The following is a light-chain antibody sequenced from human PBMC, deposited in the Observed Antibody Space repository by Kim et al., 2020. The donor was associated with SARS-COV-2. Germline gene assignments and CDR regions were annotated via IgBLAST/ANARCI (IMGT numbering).Light chain of an antibody. CDR1: QSINNW. V-gene: IGKV1-5*03. CDR2: MAS. Sequence: ASVGDRVTITCRASQSINNWLAWYQQKPGKAPKLLIYMASTLESGVPSRFSGSGSGTEFTLTISSLQPDDFATYYSQQDNSYPLTFGGGTKVDIK. J-gene: IGKJ4*01. CDR3: QQDNSYPLT.